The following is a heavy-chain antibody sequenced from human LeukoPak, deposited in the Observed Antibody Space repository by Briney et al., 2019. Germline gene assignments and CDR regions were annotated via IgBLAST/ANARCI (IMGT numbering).Heavy chain of an antibody. CDR1: GGSISSYY. CDR2: LYYSGST. V-gene: IGHV4-59*01. D-gene: IGHD1-26*01. CDR3: ARDQSGSYIFDY. Sequence: SETLSLTCSVSGGSISSYYWSWIRQPPGKGLEWIGYLYYSGSTNSNPSLKSRVTMSVDTSKNQFSLKLRSVTAADTAVYYCARDQSGSYIFDYWGQGTLVTVSS. J-gene: IGHJ4*02.